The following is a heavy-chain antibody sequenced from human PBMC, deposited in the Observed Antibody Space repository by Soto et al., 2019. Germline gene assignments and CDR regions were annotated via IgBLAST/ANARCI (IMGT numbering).Heavy chain of an antibody. CDR2: IYHSGST. CDR1: GGSISSSNW. V-gene: IGHV4-4*02. Sequence: QVQLQESGPGLVKPSGTLSLTCAVSGGSISSSNWWSWVRQPPGKGLEWIGEIYHSGSTNYNPSLKSRVTISVDKSKNQFSLKLSSVTAADTAVYYCASSSGWYPLHYYYYYGMDVWGQGTTVTVSS. CDR3: ASSSGWYPLHYYYYYGMDV. D-gene: IGHD6-19*01. J-gene: IGHJ6*02.